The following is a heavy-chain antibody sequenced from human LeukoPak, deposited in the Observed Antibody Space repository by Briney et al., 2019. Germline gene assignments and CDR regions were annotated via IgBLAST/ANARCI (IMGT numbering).Heavy chain of an antibody. J-gene: IGHJ6*02. Sequence: ASVKVSCTASGYTFTSYGISWVRQAPGQGLDWIGLISAYNVNTNYAQKLQGRVTMTTDTSTSTAYLELRRLRPYDTPVYYCARDREYSSSHYYYGMDVWGQGTTVSVSS. D-gene: IGHD6-6*01. CDR2: ISAYNVNT. CDR1: GYTFTSYG. CDR3: ARDREYSSSHYYYGMDV. V-gene: IGHV1-18*01.